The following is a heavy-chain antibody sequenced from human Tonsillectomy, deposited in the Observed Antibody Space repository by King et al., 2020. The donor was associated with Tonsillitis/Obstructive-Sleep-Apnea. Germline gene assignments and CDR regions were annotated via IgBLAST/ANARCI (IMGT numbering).Heavy chain of an antibody. J-gene: IGHJ6*02. Sequence: VQLVQSGAEVKKPGESLKISCKGSGYSFTSYWIGWVRQMPGKGLEWVGIIYPGYSDTRYSPSFQGQVTISADKSISTAYLQWSSLKASDTAMYYCARFRGEVSGLSHYYYCMDVWGQGTTVTVSS. CDR2: IYPGYSDT. CDR1: GYSFTSYW. D-gene: IGHD3-10*01. CDR3: ARFRGEVSGLSHYYYCMDV. V-gene: IGHV5-51*03.